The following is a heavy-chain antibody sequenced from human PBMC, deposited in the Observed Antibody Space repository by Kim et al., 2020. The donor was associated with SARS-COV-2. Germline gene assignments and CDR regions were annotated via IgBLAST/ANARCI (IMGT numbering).Heavy chain of an antibody. V-gene: IGHV4-39*01. CDR2: IYYSGST. D-gene: IGHD6-6*01. CDR3: ARRADSSSTTYYFDH. J-gene: IGHJ4*02. Sequence: SETLSLTCTVSGGSISSNNYYWGWIRQPPGKGLEWVGNIYYSGSTYYNPSLKSRVTISVDTSKNQFSLKLSSVSATDTGVYYCARRADSSSTTYYFDHWGEGTLVTASS. CDR1: GGSISSNNYY.